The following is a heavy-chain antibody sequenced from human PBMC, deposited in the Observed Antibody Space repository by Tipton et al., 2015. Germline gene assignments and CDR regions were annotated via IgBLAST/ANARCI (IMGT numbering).Heavy chain of an antibody. CDR2: IRYDGSTK. CDR3: AKVVLGYDYVWGSYRQDWFDP. V-gene: IGHV3-30*02. D-gene: IGHD3-16*02. J-gene: IGHJ5*02. CDR1: GFTFSSYG. Sequence: SLRLSCAASGFTFSSYGMHWVRQAPGKGLEWVAFIRYDGSTKYYADSVKGRFTISRDTSKNTLYLQMNSLRAEDTAVYYCAKVVLGYDYVWGSYRQDWFDPWGQGTLVTVSS.